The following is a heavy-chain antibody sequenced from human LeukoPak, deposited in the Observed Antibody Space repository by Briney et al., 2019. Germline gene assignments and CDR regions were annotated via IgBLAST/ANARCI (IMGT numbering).Heavy chain of an antibody. D-gene: IGHD3-22*01. V-gene: IGHV4-4*07. J-gene: IGHJ3*02. CDR2: IYTSGST. CDR1: GGSISSYY. Sequence: PSETLSLTCTVSGGSISSYYWSWIRQPAGKGLEWIGRIYTSGSTNYNPSLKSRVTMSVDTSKNQFSLKLSSATAADTAVYYCAREGYYDTPYAFDIWGQGTMVTVSS. CDR3: AREGYYDTPYAFDI.